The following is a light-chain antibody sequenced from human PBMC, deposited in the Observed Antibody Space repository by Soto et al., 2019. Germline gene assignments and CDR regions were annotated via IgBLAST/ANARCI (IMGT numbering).Light chain of an antibody. J-gene: IGKJ1*01. CDR1: QSVSSSY. V-gene: IGKV3-20*01. CDR3: QEYCSSPST. Sequence: EIVLPQSPGTLSLSPGERATLSCSASQSVSSSYVDSYQQKPGQAPSLLIDGASSRATGIPARFSGSGYGSDFTLSNSSLLPDDCAVYYCQEYCSSPSTFGQGNKVYSK. CDR2: GAS.